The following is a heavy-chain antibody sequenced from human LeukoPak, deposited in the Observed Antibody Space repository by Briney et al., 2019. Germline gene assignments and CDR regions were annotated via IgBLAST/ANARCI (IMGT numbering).Heavy chain of an antibody. CDR3: ANEIRPNDY. V-gene: IGHV3-23*01. CDR1: EFDFSSHA. CDR2: ISISGSKT. Sequence: GGALRLSCAASEFDFSSHAMTWVRQAPGKGLEWVSAISISGSKTYYADSVKGRFTISRDNSKNTLYLQMNSLRAEDTAVYYCANEIRPNDYWGQGTQVTVSS. J-gene: IGHJ4*02. D-gene: IGHD4-17*01.